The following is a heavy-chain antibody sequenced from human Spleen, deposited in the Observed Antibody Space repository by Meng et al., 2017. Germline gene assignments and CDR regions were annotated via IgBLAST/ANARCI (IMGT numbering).Heavy chain of an antibody. V-gene: IGHV4-59*01. CDR2: IYYSGST. J-gene: IGHJ3*02. CDR1: GGSISSYY. Sequence: SETLSLTCTVSGGSISSYYWSWIRQPPGKGLEWIGYIYYSGSTNYNPSLKSRVTISVDTSKNQFSLKLSSVTAADTAVYYCARDYGLLWFGELRGAFDIWGQGTMVTVSS. CDR3: ARDYGLLWFGELRGAFDI. D-gene: IGHD3-10*01.